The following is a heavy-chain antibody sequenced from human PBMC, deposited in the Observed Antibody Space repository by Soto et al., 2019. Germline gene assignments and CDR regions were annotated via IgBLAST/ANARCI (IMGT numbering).Heavy chain of an antibody. D-gene: IGHD3-22*01. Sequence: QTGGSLRLSCAASGFTFSSYGMHWVRQAPGKGLEWVAVIWYDGSNKYYADSVKGRFTISRDNSKNTLYLQMNSLRAEDTAVYYCASGSYYYDSSGFGYWGQGTLVTVSS. CDR3: ASGSYYYDSSGFGY. V-gene: IGHV3-33*01. CDR1: GFTFSSYG. J-gene: IGHJ4*02. CDR2: IWYDGSNK.